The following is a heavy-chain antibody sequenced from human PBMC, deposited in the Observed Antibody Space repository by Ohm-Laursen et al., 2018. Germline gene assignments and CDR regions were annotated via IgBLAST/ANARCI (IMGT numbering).Heavy chain of an antibody. J-gene: IGHJ4*02. D-gene: IGHD3-22*01. CDR3: AKDPDYYDSSGYVY. V-gene: IGHV3-30*18. CDR2: ISYDGSNK. CDR1: GFTFSSYW. Sequence: SLRFSCTASGFTFSSYWMTWVRQAPGKELEWVAVISYDGSNKYYADSVKGRFTISRDNSKNTLYLQMNSLRAEDTAVYYCAKDPDYYDSSGYVYWGQGTLVTVSS.